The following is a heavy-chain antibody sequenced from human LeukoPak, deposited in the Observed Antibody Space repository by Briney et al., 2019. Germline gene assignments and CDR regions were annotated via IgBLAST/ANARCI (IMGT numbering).Heavy chain of an antibody. CDR1: GFTVSSNY. CDR3: ARGEYSSSGLDY. D-gene: IGHD6-6*01. J-gene: IGHJ4*02. V-gene: IGHV3-53*01. Sequence: GGSLRLSCAASGFTVSSNYMSWVRQAPGKVLEWDSVIYSGGSQDYADSERGRFTISRDNSKTTLYLQMNSLRAEDTAVYYCARGEYSSSGLDYWGQGTLVTVSS. CDR2: IYSGGSQ.